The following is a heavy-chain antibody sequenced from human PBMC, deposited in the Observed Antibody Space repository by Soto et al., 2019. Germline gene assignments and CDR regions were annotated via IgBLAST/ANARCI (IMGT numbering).Heavy chain of an antibody. CDR1: GGTISSYA. J-gene: IGHJ4*02. CDR3: ARGLSADY. CDR2: ITPFFDAP. V-gene: IGHV1-69*06. Sequence: QVQLVQSGAEVKKPGSSVKVSCKASGGTISSYAINWVRQAPGQGLEWMGAITPFFDAPKFAQKFQGRVTITADKSTNTAYMELSSLRSEDTAIYYCARGLSADYWGQGTLVTVSS. D-gene: IGHD3-10*01.